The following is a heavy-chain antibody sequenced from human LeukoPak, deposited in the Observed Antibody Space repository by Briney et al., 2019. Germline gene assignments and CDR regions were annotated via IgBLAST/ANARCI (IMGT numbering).Heavy chain of an antibody. J-gene: IGHJ6*03. D-gene: IGHD1/OR15-1a*01. CDR2: IRFDESNK. CDR1: GFTFSSYG. CDR3: AKGAGEQRRAYFYYFMDV. V-gene: IGHV3-30*02. Sequence: GGSLRLSCAASGFTFSSYGMHWVRQAPGKGLEWVALIRFDESNKYYADSVKGRFTISRDNSKNTVYLQMNSLRAEDTAVYYCAKGAGEQRRAYFYYFMDVWGKGTTVTVSS.